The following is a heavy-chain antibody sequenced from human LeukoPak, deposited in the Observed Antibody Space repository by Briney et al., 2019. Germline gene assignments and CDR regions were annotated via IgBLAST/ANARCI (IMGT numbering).Heavy chain of an antibody. V-gene: IGHV4-30-4*07. J-gene: IGHJ4*02. Sequence: PSETLSLTCAVSGGPISSGGYSWSWIRQPPGNGLEWIGYIYYSGSTYYNPSLKSRVTISVDTSKNQFSLKLSSVTAADTAVYYCARRSSDGHFDYWGQGTLVTVSS. CDR2: IYYSGST. CDR1: GGPISSGGYS. CDR3: ARRSSDGHFDY.